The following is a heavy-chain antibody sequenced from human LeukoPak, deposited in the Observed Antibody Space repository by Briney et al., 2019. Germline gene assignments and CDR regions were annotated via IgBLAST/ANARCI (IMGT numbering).Heavy chain of an antibody. CDR3: VREIWGSYY. CDR1: GFTFSSFA. V-gene: IGHV3-74*01. J-gene: IGHJ4*02. Sequence: PGRSLRLSCAASGFTFSSFAMRWVRQAPGKGLLWVSVMNNDESNTRYADSVKGRFTISRDNAKNTLYLQMNRLSVDDTAVYYCVREIWGSYYWGQGTLVTVSS. D-gene: IGHD3-16*01. CDR2: MNNDESNT.